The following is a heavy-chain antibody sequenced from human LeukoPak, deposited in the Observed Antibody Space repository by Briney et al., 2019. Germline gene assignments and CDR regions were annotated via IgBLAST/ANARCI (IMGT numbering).Heavy chain of an antibody. CDR2: MNPNSGNT. J-gene: IGHJ4*02. D-gene: IGHD6-19*01. Sequence: ASVKVSCKASGYTFTSYDINWVRQATGQGLEWMGWMNPNSGNTGYAQKFQGRVTMTRNTSISTAYMELSSLRSEDTAVYYCARGRGVAGRWDRGIRTNDYWGQGTLVTVSS. CDR1: GYTFTSYD. CDR3: ARGRGVAGRWDRGIRTNDY. V-gene: IGHV1-8*01.